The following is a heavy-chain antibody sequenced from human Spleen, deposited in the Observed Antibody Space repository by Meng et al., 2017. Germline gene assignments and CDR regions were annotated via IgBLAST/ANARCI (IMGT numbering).Heavy chain of an antibody. Sequence: GGSLRLSCKGSGYSFISYWIGWVRQMPGKGLEWMGIIYPGDSDTRYSPSFQGQVTISADKSISTAYLQWSSLRASDTAIYYCARGDCSSTSCFGDWFDPWGQGTLVTVSS. J-gene: IGHJ5*02. CDR1: GYSFISYW. D-gene: IGHD2-2*01. CDR2: IYPGDSDT. CDR3: ARGDCSSTSCFGDWFDP. V-gene: IGHV5-51*01.